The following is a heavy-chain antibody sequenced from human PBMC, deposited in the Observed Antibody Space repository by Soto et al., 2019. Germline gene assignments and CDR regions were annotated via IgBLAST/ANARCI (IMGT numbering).Heavy chain of an antibody. CDR1: GGSISSSTYY. J-gene: IGHJ4*02. D-gene: IGHD6-19*01. Sequence: SETLSLTCTVSGGSISSSTYYWGRVRQPPGKGLEWIGIIFYRGSTYYNPSLKSRVTISVDTSNNQFSLKLSSVTAADTAVYYCAKEFSSGWYGLDYWGQGTLVTVSS. CDR2: IFYRGST. CDR3: AKEFSSGWYGLDY. V-gene: IGHV4-39*01.